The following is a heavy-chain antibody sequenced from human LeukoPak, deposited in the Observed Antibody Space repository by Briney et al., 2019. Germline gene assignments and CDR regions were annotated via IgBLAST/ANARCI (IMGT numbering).Heavy chain of an antibody. J-gene: IGHJ4*02. CDR2: INHSGST. CDR1: GGSFSGYY. CDR3: ARLGVGSSEFSAY. Sequence: SETLSLTCAVYGGSFSGYYWSWIRRPPGKGLEWIGEINHSGSTNYSPSFQGHVTISADKSISTAYLQWSSLKASDTAMYYCARLGVGSSEFSAYWGQGTLVTVSS. D-gene: IGHD6-6*01. V-gene: IGHV4-34*01.